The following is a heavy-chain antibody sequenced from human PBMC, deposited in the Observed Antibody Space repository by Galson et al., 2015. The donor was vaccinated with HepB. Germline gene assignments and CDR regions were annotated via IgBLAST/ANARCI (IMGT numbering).Heavy chain of an antibody. D-gene: IGHD2-2*01. Sequence: SVKVSCKASGYTFTSYGISWVRQAPGQGLEWMGWISAYNGNTNYAQKLQGRVTMTTDTSTSTAYMELRNLRSEDTAVYYCARRCRSTSCYGAVDSWGQGTMVTGSS. CDR2: ISAYNGNT. CDR1: GYTFTSYG. J-gene: IGHJ3*02. V-gene: IGHV1-18*01. CDR3: ARRCRSTSCYGAVDS.